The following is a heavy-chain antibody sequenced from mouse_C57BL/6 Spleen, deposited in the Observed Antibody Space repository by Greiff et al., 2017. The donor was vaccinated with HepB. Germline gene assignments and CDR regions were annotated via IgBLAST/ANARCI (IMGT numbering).Heavy chain of an antibody. J-gene: IGHJ4*01. V-gene: IGHV1-26*01. CDR2: INPNNGGT. Sequence: VQLQQSGPELVKPGASVKISCKASGYTFTDYYMNWVKQSHGKSLEWIGDINPNNGGTSYNQKFKGKATLTVDKSSSTAYMELRSLTSEDSAVYYCARSHGPVYAMDYWGQGTSVTVSS. CDR1: GYTFTDYY. CDR3: ARSHGPVYAMDY.